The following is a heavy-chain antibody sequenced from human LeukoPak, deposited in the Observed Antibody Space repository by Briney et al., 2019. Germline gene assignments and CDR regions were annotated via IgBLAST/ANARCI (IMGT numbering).Heavy chain of an antibody. Sequence: ASVKVSCKASGYTFKEYYIHWVRQSPGQGFEWMGWINSKSGGTIFAQRFQGRVTMTRDTSITTLYMELSRLTSDDTAVYYCARRSDYGETPDYWGPGTLVTVSS. J-gene: IGHJ4*02. CDR1: GYTFKEYY. V-gene: IGHV1-2*02. D-gene: IGHD4-17*01. CDR3: ARRSDYGETPDY. CDR2: INSKSGGT.